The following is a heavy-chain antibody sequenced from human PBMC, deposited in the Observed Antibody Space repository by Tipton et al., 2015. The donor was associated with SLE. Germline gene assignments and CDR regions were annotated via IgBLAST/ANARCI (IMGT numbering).Heavy chain of an antibody. CDR3: ARDTSRRYSGSTRGFDY. CDR2: IYYSGST. V-gene: IGHV4-39*07. D-gene: IGHD1-26*01. CDR1: GGSISSSSYY. J-gene: IGHJ4*02. Sequence: TLSLTCTVSGGSISSSSYYRGWIRQPPGKGLEWIGSIYYSGSTYYNPSLKSRVTISVDTSKNQFSLKLSSVTAADTAVYYCARDTSRRYSGSTRGFDYWGQGTLVTVSS.